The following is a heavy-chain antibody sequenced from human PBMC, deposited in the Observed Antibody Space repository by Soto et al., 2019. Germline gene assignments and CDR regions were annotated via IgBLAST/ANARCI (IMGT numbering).Heavy chain of an antibody. CDR2: IYPGDSDT. CDR1: GYSFTSYW. D-gene: IGHD4-4*01. CDR3: ARLPDDYSNYYYGMDV. V-gene: IGHV5-51*01. Sequence: PGESLKISCKGSGYSFTSYWIGWVRQMPGKGLEWMGIIYPGDSDTRYSPSFQGQVTISADKSISTAYLQWSSLKASDTAMYYCARLPDDYSNYYYGMDVWGQGTTVPSP. J-gene: IGHJ6*02.